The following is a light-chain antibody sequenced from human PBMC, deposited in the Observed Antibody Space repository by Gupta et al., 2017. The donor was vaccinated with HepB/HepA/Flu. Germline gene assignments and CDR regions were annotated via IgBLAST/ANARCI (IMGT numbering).Light chain of an antibody. J-gene: IGKJ4*01. CDR2: LGS. V-gene: IGKV2-28*01. CDR3: RQDLQTPFT. CDR1: QSLLHSNGYNE. Sequence: DIVMTQSPVSLLVTPGEPASISCRSRQSLLHSNGYNELDWFLQKPGQSPQLLIYLGSNRASGVPDRFSGSGSGTDFTLKISRVEAEDVGVDYCRQDLQTPFTFGGGTKVEIK.